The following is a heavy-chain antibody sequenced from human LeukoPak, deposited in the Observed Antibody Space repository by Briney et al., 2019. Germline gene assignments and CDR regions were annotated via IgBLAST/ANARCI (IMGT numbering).Heavy chain of an antibody. J-gene: IGHJ4*02. Sequence: GGSLRLSCAASGLTFSSHWMHWVRQAPGKGLVWVSRITNDGSSTTYADSVKGRFTISRDNAKNMLYLQVNSLRAEDTAVYYCARGVRGYSRYWGQGTLVTVSS. CDR3: ARGVRGYSRY. CDR1: GLTFSSHW. V-gene: IGHV3-74*01. D-gene: IGHD5-18*01. CDR2: ITNDGSST.